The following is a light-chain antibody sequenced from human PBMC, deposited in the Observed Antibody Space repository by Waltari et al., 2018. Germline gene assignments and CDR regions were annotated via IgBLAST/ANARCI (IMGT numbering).Light chain of an antibody. J-gene: IGLJ2*01. CDR1: SSDVGGYNY. Sequence: QSALTQPASVYGSPGQSITLSCTGTSSDVGGYNYVPWYQQHPGKAPKRMIYDVSNRPSGVSNRFSGSKSGNTASLTISGLQAEDEADYYCSSYISSSTLELFGGGTSLTVL. V-gene: IGLV2-14*03. CDR3: SSYISSSTLEL. CDR2: DVS.